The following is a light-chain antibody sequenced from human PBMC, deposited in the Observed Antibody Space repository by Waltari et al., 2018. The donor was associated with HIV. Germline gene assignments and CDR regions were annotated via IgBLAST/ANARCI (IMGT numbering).Light chain of an antibody. CDR3: QQTFSPPRT. Sequence: DSNMTQSPSYLSATVGDKVTITCRASQNIINYLNWYHQRPGKPPKLLIFHSTALHDGVSSRFSGRGSGTEFTLSIAGLQPDDFGTYSCQQTFSPPRTFGPGT. CDR2: HST. J-gene: IGKJ3*01. CDR1: QNIINY. V-gene: IGKV1-39*01.